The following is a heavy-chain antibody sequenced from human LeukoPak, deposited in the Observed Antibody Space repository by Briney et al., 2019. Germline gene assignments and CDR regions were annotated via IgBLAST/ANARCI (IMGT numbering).Heavy chain of an antibody. D-gene: IGHD6-6*01. CDR3: ARQDIAARPPEGY. J-gene: IGHJ4*02. Sequence: VESLKISCKGSGYSFTSFWIGWVRQMPGKGLEWMGIIYPGDSDTRYSPSFQGQVTFSADKSISTAYLQWSSLKASDTAMYYCARQDIAARPPEGYWGQGTLVIVSS. V-gene: IGHV5-51*01. CDR1: GYSFTSFW. CDR2: IYPGDSDT.